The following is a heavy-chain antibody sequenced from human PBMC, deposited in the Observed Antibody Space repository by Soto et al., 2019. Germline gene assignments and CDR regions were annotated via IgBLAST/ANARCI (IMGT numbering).Heavy chain of an antibody. Sequence: GGSLRLSCAASGFTFSSYDMHWVRQATGKGLEWVSAIGTAGDTYYPGSVKGRFTISRENAKNSLYLQMNSLRAGDTAVYYCARESSSSWYYYYGMDVWGQETTVTVSS. CDR1: GFTFSSYD. V-gene: IGHV3-13*01. CDR3: ARESSSSWYYYYGMDV. CDR2: IGTAGDT. J-gene: IGHJ6*02. D-gene: IGHD6-13*01.